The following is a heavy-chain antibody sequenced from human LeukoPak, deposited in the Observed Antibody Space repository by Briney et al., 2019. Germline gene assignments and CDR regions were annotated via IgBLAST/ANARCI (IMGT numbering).Heavy chain of an antibody. Sequence: SGTLSLTCTVSGGSLSSSTWWNWVRQPPGKGLEWIGQIYHSGTTNYNPSLKSRVSISVDESKNQFSLNLTSVTAADTAVYYCARGDYYGSAPYGMDVWGQGTTVTVSS. J-gene: IGHJ6*02. D-gene: IGHD3-10*01. V-gene: IGHV4-4*02. CDR3: ARGDYYGSAPYGMDV. CDR1: GGSLSSSTW. CDR2: IYHSGTT.